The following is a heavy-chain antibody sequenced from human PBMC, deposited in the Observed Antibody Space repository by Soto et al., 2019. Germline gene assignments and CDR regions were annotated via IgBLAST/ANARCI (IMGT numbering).Heavy chain of an antibody. CDR1: GGSISSGGYY. CDR3: ARDRGVLLWLGALDAFDI. CDR2: INHSGST. D-gene: IGHD3-10*01. Sequence: SETLSLTCTVSGGSISSGGYYWSWIRQHPGKGLEWIGEINHSGSTNYNPSLKGRVTISVDTSKNQFSLKLSSVTAADTAVYYCARDRGVLLWLGALDAFDIWGQGTMVTVSS. V-gene: IGHV4-39*07. J-gene: IGHJ3*02.